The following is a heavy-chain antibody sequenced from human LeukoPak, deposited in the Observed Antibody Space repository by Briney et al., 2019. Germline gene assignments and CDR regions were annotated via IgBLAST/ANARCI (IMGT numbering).Heavy chain of an antibody. CDR1: GGSFSGYY. CDR3: ARAHAFDI. V-gene: IGHV3-23*01. CDR2: IGGGGSGST. J-gene: IGHJ3*02. Sequence: ETLSLTCAVYGGSFSGYYWSWVRQAPGKGLEWVSGIGGGGSGSTNYADSVKGRFTISRDNSKNTLYLQMNSLRAEDTAIYYCARAHAFDIWGHGTMVTVSS.